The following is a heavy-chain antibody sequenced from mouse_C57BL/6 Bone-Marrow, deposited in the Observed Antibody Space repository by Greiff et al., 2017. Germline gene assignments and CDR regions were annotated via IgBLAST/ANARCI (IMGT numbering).Heavy chain of an antibody. V-gene: IGHV2-6*01. CDR2: IWGVGST. CDR1: GFSLTSYG. Sequence: QVHVKQSGPGLVAPSQSLSITCTVSGFSLTSYGVDWVRQSPGKGLEWLGVIWGVGSTNYNSALKSRLSISKDNSKSQVFLRMHSLQTDDTAMYYCARVDGRGAMDYWGQGTSVTVSS. J-gene: IGHJ4*01. CDR3: ARVDGRGAMDY.